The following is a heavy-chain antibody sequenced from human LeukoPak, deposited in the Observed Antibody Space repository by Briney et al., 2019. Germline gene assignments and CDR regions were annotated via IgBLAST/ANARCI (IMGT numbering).Heavy chain of an antibody. D-gene: IGHD2-2*01. J-gene: IGHJ4*02. CDR2: ISSSSSYI. CDR3: ARGAVVVPAASRADY. CDR1: GFTFSSYS. V-gene: IGHV3-21*01. Sequence: KPGGSLRLSCAASGFTFSSYSMNWVRQAPGKGLEWVSSISSSSSYIYYADSVKVRFTISRDNAKNSLYLQMNSLRAEDTAVYYCARGAVVVPAASRADYWGQGTLVTVSS.